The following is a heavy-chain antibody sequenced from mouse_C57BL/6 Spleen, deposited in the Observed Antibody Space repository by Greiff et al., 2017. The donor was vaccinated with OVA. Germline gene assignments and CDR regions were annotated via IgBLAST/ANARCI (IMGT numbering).Heavy chain of an antibody. Sequence: EVQLVESGGGLVKPGGSLKLSCAASGFTFSDYGMHWVRQAPEKGLEWVAYISRGSSTIYYADTVKGRFTISRDNVKITLLRQMACLRAEDTAMYCRARPLIGYWGQGTSVTVSS. D-gene: IGHD2-14*01. CDR2: ISRGSSTI. CDR3: ARPLIGY. J-gene: IGHJ4*01. V-gene: IGHV5-17*01. CDR1: GFTFSDYG.